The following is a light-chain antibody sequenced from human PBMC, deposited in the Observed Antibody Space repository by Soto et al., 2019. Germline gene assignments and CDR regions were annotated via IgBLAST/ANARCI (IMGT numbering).Light chain of an antibody. V-gene: IGKV3-20*01. Sequence: EVVLTQSPGPLSLSPGERATLSCRASQSVTSNYLAWYQQKPGQAPRLLIYGISNRATGIPDKFSGSGSGTDFSLTISRLEPEDFAVYICQQYGSTPPTFGQGTKLEIK. J-gene: IGKJ2*01. CDR3: QQYGSTPPT. CDR2: GIS. CDR1: QSVTSNY.